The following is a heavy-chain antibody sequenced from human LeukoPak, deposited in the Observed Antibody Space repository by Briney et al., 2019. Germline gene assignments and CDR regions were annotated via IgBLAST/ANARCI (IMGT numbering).Heavy chain of an antibody. Sequence: SETLSLTCAVYGGSFSGYYWSWIRQPAGKGLEWIGRMYSSGSTNYNPSLKSRVTISVDTSKNQFSLKLSSVTAADTAVYYCARLQWGGFGELLFDYWGQGTLVTVSS. CDR3: ARLQWGGFGELLFDY. J-gene: IGHJ4*02. CDR2: MYSSGST. CDR1: GGSFSGYY. V-gene: IGHV4-59*10. D-gene: IGHD3-10*01.